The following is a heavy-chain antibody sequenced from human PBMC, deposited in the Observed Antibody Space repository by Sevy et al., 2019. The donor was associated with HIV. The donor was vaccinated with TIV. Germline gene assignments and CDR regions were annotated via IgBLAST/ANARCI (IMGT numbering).Heavy chain of an antibody. CDR3: ANDRVESRPYYYDSSGYYSDAFDI. D-gene: IGHD3-22*01. CDR2: ISWNSGSI. V-gene: IGHV3-9*01. CDR1: GFTFDDYA. Sequence: GGSLRLSCAASGFTFDDYAMHWVRQAPGKGLQWVSGISWNSGSIGYADSVKGRFTISRDNAKNSLYLQMNSLRAEDTALYYCANDRVESRPYYYDSSGYYSDAFDIWGQGTMVTVSS. J-gene: IGHJ3*02.